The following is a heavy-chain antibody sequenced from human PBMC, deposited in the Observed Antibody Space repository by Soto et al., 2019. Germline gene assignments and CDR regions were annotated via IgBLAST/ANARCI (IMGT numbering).Heavy chain of an antibody. D-gene: IGHD3-16*01. V-gene: IGHV3-72*01. CDR2: SRNKANSYTT. Sequence: EVQLVESGGGLVQPGGSLRLSCTASGFSLSDHYVDWVRQAPGKGLEWVGRSRNKANSYTTEYAASVRGRFTISRDDSRYSLYLHMDSLNTEDNAVYYCSSGFTAAGTYAVDYWGQGTLVTVSS. J-gene: IGHJ4*02. CDR3: SSGFTAAGTYAVDY. CDR1: GFSLSDHY.